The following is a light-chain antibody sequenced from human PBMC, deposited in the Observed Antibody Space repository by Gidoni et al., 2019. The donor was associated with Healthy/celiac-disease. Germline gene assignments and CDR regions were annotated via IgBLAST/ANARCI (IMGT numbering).Light chain of an antibody. J-gene: IGKJ2*01. Sequence: DIQMTQSPSSLSASLGDRVTITCRASQSISSYLSWYQQKPGKAPKLLIHAASSLQSGVPSRFSGSGSGTDFTLTISSLHPEDFATYYCQQSYSIPYTFGQGTKLEIK. CDR1: QSISSY. CDR3: QQSYSIPYT. CDR2: AAS. V-gene: IGKV1-39*01.